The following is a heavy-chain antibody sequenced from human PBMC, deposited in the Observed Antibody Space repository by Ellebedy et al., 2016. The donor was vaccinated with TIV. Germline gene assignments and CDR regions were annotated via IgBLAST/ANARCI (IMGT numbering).Heavy chain of an antibody. CDR3: ARDGKAGSGNDAFDI. V-gene: IGHV3-53*01. Sequence: PGGSLRLSCATSGFTVSSNYMSWVRQAPGKGLEWVSVIYSGGSTNYADSVKGRFTISRDNSKNTVYLQMNSRRAEDTAVYGRARDGKAGSGNDAFDIWGQGTMVTVSS. CDR2: IYSGGST. J-gene: IGHJ3*02. CDR1: GFTVSSNY. D-gene: IGHD3-10*01.